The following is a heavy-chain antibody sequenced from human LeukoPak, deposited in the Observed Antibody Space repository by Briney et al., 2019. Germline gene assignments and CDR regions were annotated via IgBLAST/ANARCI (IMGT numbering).Heavy chain of an antibody. D-gene: IGHD3-22*01. J-gene: IGHJ4*02. Sequence: SETLSLTCTVSGGSISSYYWSWIRQPAGKGLEWIGRIYTSGSTNYNPSLKSRVTMSVDTSKNQFSLKLSSVTAADTAVYYCARRGYYGSSGYFGSWGQGTLVTVSS. CDR3: ARRGYYGSSGYFGS. V-gene: IGHV4-4*07. CDR2: IYTSGST. CDR1: GGSISSYY.